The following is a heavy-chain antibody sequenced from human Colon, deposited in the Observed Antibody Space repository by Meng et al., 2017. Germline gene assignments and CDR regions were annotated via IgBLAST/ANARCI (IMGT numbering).Heavy chain of an antibody. CDR1: GASVRSDSHY. J-gene: IGHJ5*02. Sequence: QVQLQEAGPGLVGPADTLSLTCTVSGASVRSDSHYWSWSRQSPGKGLELIGYIYYTGNTNYNPSLASRVSMSLDTSKNHFSLHLTSVTAADTAIYYCARVNGDFDEAWFDPWGQGTLVTVSS. V-gene: IGHV4-61*03. CDR2: IYYTGNT. D-gene: IGHD4-17*01. CDR3: ARVNGDFDEAWFDP.